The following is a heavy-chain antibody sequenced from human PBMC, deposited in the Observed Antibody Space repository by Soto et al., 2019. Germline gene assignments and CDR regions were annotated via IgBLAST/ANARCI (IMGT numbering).Heavy chain of an antibody. D-gene: IGHD3-10*01. CDR2: VHYSGTT. CDR3: ARRWSGTDY. V-gene: IGHV4-59*01. Sequence: NPSETLSLTCTVSCGSISNYYWNWIRQPPGKGLEWIGYVHYSGTTNYNPSLKSRVTISLDTSNNQFSLRLSSVTAADTAVYYCARRWSGTDYWGQGTLVTVSS. CDR1: CGSISNYY. J-gene: IGHJ4*02.